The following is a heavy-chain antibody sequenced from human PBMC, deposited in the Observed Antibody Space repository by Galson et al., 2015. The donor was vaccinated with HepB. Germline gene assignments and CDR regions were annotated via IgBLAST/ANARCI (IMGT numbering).Heavy chain of an antibody. Sequence: SLRLSCAASGFTFNDYAMTWVRQAPGKGLEWVSAVSISSTDTHYADSVKGRFTISRDNFKNTVYLQMISLRVEDTAVYYCAKDRGNGYKNFQHWCQGTLVTVSS. D-gene: IGHD5-18*01. CDR1: GFTFNDYA. V-gene: IGHV3-23*01. J-gene: IGHJ1*01. CDR2: VSISSTDT. CDR3: AKDRGNGYKNFQH.